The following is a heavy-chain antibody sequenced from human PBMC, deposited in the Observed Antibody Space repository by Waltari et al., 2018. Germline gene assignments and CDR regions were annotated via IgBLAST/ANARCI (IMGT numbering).Heavy chain of an antibody. Sequence: QVQVVQSGTEVRKHGSSGKVSCTASGGTLTNHAVSWVRQAPGNGPGCMVWIIPLFGTTNSARKVPARVTFTADASNNVVYLELTSLRSEDTAVYFCARHRIVGGGYYYGMDVWGQGTTVTVSS. CDR2: IIPLFGTT. D-gene: IGHD3-16*01. CDR1: GGTLTNHA. J-gene: IGHJ6*02. V-gene: IGHV1-69*12. CDR3: ARHRIVGGGYYYGMDV.